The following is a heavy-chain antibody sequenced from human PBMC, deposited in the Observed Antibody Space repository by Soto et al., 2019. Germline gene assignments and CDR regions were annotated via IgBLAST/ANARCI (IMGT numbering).Heavy chain of an antibody. CDR1: GFTFSSYA. D-gene: IGHD2-15*01. J-gene: IGHJ6*02. V-gene: IGHV3-23*01. Sequence: GGSLRLSCAASGFTFSSYAMSWVRQAPGKGLEWVSTISGSGGSTYYADSVKGRFTISRDNPKNTLYLQMNSLRAEDTAVYYCANDGCSGGSCTTHLEYNGMHVCCPGTRVT. CDR2: ISGSGGST. CDR3: ANDGCSGGSCTTHLEYNGMHV.